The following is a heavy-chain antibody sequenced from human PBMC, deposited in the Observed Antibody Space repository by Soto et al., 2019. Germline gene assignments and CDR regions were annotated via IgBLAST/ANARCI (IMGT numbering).Heavy chain of an antibody. V-gene: IGHV5-51*01. CDR1: GFSSTTYR. J-gene: IGHJ6*02. D-gene: IGHD4-17*01. CDR2: IYPGHSKT. Sequence: GEALKSSGKGSGFSSTTYRIAWVRLLPRKILDWMAVIYPGHSKTTYRPSFQCQVTISADKSISPAYLQWSSLKASDTAMYYCARDLDYDGNSEASDAWAQETMVTVSS. CDR3: ARDLDYDGNSEASDA.